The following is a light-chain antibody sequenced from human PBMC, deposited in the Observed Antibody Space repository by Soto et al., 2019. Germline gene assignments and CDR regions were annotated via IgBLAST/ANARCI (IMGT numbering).Light chain of an antibody. CDR2: QDT. Sequence: SYELTQPPSVSVSPGQTASITCSGHKLGNKYACWYQQKPGQSPVLVIYQDTKRPSGIPERFSGSNSGNTATLTISGTQAMDEADYYCQAWDGSTVVFGGGTKLTVL. V-gene: IGLV3-1*01. CDR3: QAWDGSTVV. CDR1: KLGNKY. J-gene: IGLJ2*01.